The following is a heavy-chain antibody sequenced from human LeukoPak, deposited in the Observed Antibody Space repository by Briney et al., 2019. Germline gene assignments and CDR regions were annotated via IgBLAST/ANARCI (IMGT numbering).Heavy chain of an antibody. CDR1: GGSFSGYY. J-gene: IGHJ4*02. CDR2: IFYSGST. D-gene: IGHD6-19*01. V-gene: IGHV4-34*12. Sequence: SETLSLTCAVYGGSFSGYYWGWIRQPPGKGLEWIGNIFYSGSTYYNPSLRSRVTISVDTSKNQFSLKLSSVTAADTAVYYCARVGGSGWPRGNLDYWGQGTLVTVSS. CDR3: ARVGGSGWPRGNLDY.